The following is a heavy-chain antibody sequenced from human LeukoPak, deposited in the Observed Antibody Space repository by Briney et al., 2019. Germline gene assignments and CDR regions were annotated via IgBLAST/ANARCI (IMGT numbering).Heavy chain of an antibody. V-gene: IGHV1-18*01. Sequence: ASVKVSCKASGYTFISHGISWVRQAPGQGLEWMGWISAYNGNTNYVQKFQGRVTMTTDTSTSTAYMELSSLRSEDTAMYYCARDPSAGTAGWFDPWGQGTLVTVSS. CDR2: ISAYNGNT. CDR3: ARDPSAGTAGWFDP. CDR1: GYTFISHG. J-gene: IGHJ5*02. D-gene: IGHD6-19*01.